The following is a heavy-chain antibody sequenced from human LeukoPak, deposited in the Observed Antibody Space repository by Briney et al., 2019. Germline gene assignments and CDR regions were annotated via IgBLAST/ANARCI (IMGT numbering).Heavy chain of an antibody. CDR3: ARDSPPAHCSGGSCYFDY. J-gene: IGHJ4*02. CDR1: GVSLSRNSYY. Sequence: PSQTLSLTRTLSGVSLSRNSYYGGWTRHPAGKGLEWSGRIYTSGSTTYNPSLKSRVTISKHTSKNEFSLKLSSVTAAGTAVYYCARDSPPAHCSGGSCYFDYWARGPVVPVSS. D-gene: IGHD2-15*01. V-gene: IGHV4-61*02. CDR2: IYTSGST.